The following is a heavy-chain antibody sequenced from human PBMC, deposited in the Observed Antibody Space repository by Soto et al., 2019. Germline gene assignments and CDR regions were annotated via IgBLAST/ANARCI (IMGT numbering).Heavy chain of an antibody. CDR3: ARAKNLCSGGSCYSIDY. J-gene: IGHJ4*02. V-gene: IGHV3-33*01. Sequence: QVQLVESGGGVVQAGRSLRLSCAASGFTFITYGMHWVRQAPGKGLEWVAVTWNDGSEKYYADSVKGRFTISRDSSENTLYLQINNVRAEDTAVYYCARAKNLCSGGSCYSIDYWGQGTLVTVSS. D-gene: IGHD2-15*01. CDR2: TWNDGSEK. CDR1: GFTFITYG.